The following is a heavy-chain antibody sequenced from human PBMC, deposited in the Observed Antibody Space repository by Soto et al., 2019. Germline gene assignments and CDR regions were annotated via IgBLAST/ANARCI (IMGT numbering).Heavy chain of an antibody. CDR1: GGTFSSYT. J-gene: IGHJ6*02. CDR2: IISILGIA. Sequence: QVQLVQSGAEVKKPGSSVKVSCKASGGTFSSYTISWVRQAPGQGLEWMGRIISILGIANYAQKFQGRVTITADKSTSTAYMELSSLRSEDTAVYYCARASGFTNGGMDVWGQGTTVTVSS. CDR3: ARASGFTNGGMDV. V-gene: IGHV1-69*02. D-gene: IGHD2-2*01.